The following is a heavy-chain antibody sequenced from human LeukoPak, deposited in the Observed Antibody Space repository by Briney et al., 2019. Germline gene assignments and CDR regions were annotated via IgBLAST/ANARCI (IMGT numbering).Heavy chain of an antibody. D-gene: IGHD6-19*01. Sequence: GESLKISCAASGFTFSSYGMRWVRQAPGKGLEWVAVIWYDGSNKYYADSVKGRFTISRDNSKNTLYLQMNSLRAEDTAVYYCARDHGIQWLVPYFQHWGQGTLVTVSS. V-gene: IGHV3-33*01. CDR1: GFTFSSYG. J-gene: IGHJ1*01. CDR3: ARDHGIQWLVPYFQH. CDR2: IWYDGSNK.